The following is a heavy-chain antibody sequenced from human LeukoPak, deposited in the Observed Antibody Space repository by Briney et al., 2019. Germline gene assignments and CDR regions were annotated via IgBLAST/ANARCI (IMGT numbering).Heavy chain of an antibody. CDR3: AKFASTSCCQSDFDI. CDR2: ISGGTGST. CDR1: GFTFSSYG. V-gene: IGHV3-23*01. D-gene: IGHD2-2*01. J-gene: IGHJ3*02. Sequence: GGSLRLSCAASGFTFSSYGTHWVRQAPGKGLEWVAVISGGTGSTYYADSVKGRFTISRDNSKNTLYLQMNSLRVEDTTVYYCAKFASTSCCQSDFDIWGQGTMVTVSS.